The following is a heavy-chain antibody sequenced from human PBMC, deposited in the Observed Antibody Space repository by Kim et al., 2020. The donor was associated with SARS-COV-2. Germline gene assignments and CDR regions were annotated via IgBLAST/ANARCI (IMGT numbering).Heavy chain of an antibody. Sequence: ASVKVSCKASGYTFTSYDINWVRQATGQGLEWMGWMNPNSGNTGYAQKFQGRVTMTRNTSISTAYMELSSLRSEDTAVYYCARAYDILTGTPRDYWGQGTLVTVSS. V-gene: IGHV1-8*01. CDR2: MNPNSGNT. CDR1: GYTFTSYD. CDR3: ARAYDILTGTPRDY. D-gene: IGHD3-9*01. J-gene: IGHJ4*02.